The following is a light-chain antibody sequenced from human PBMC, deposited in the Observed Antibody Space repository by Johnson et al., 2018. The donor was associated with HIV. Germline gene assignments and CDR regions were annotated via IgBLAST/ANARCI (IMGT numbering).Light chain of an antibody. Sequence: QSVLTQPPSVSAAPGQKVTISCSGSSSNIGNNYVSWYQQLPGTAPKLLIYDNNKRPSGIPDRFSGSKSGTSATLGITGLQTGDEADYYCGTWDSSLSGPNYVFGTGTKVTVL. CDR1: SSNIGNNY. CDR3: GTWDSSLSGPNYV. CDR2: DNN. V-gene: IGLV1-51*01. J-gene: IGLJ1*01.